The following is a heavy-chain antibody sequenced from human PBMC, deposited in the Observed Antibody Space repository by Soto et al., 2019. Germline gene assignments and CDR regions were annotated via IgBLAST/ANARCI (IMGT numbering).Heavy chain of an antibody. Sequence: GASVKVSCKASGYTFTSYAMHWVRQAPGQRLEGMGWINAGNGNTKYSQKFQGRVTITRDTSASTAYMELSSLRSEDTAVYYCARGGGYCSSTSCYRHSSSWYLTDDAFDIWGQGTMLTVSS. J-gene: IGHJ3*02. V-gene: IGHV1-3*01. CDR3: ARGGGYCSSTSCYRHSSSWYLTDDAFDI. D-gene: IGHD2-2*01. CDR2: INAGNGNT. CDR1: GYTFTSYA.